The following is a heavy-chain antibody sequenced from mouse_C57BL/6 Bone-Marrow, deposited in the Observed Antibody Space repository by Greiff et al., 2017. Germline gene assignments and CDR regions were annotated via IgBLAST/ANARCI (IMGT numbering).Heavy chain of an antibody. CDR3: ARDGPIYYDYFDD. J-gene: IGHJ2*01. V-gene: IGHV5-4*01. CDR1: GFTFSSYA. D-gene: IGHD2-4*01. CDR2: ISDGGSYT. Sequence: EVQGVESGGGLVKPGGSLKLSCAASGFTFSSYAMSWVRQTPEKRLEWVATISDGGSYTYYPDNVKGRFTISRDNAKNNLYLQMSHLKSEDTAMYYCARDGPIYYDYFDDWGKGTTLTVSS.